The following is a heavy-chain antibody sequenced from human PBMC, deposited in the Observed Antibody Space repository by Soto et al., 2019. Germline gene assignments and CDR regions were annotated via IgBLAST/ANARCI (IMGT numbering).Heavy chain of an antibody. CDR3: TRGQVSSGFDR. Sequence: TSETLSLTCAVSGGYISSSDWWSWVRQSPGMGLEWIGEVYHNGWMNNYNPSLKSRVTVSIDRSKNQFFLKLNSATAADTAVYYCTRGQVSSGFDRWGQGTQVTVSS. J-gene: IGHJ5*02. CDR1: GGYISSSDW. D-gene: IGHD2-15*01. CDR2: VYHNGWMN. V-gene: IGHV4-4*02.